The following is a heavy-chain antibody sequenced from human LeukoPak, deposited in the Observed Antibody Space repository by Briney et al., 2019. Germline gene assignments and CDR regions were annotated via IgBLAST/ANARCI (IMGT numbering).Heavy chain of an antibody. CDR1: GDTFSSYA. CDR3: ARPAYCSGGSCYALYFDY. CDR2: IIPILGIT. Sequence: ASVKVSCKASGDTFSSYAISWVRQAPGQGLEWMGRIIPILGITNYAQKFQGRVTITADKSTSTAYMELSSLRSEDTAVYYCARPAYCSGGSCYALYFDYWGQGTLVTVSS. D-gene: IGHD2-15*01. V-gene: IGHV1-69*04. J-gene: IGHJ4*02.